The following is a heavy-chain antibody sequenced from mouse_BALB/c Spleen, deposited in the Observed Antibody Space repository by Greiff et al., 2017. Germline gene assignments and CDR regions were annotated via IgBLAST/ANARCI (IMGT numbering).Heavy chain of an antibody. D-gene: IGHD1-1*01. J-gene: IGHJ3*01. CDR3: AREDYYGSRGEFAY. Sequence: QVTLKVCGPGILQPSQTLSLTCSFSGFSLSTSGMGVSWIRQPSGKGLEWLAHIYWDDDKRYNPSLKSRLTISKDTSSNQVFLKITSVDTADTATYYCAREDYYGSRGEFAYWGQGTLVTVSA. CDR2: IYWDDDK. CDR1: GFSLSTSGMG. V-gene: IGHV8-12*01.